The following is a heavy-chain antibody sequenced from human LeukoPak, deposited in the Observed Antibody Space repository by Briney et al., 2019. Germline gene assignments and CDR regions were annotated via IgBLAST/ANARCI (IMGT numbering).Heavy chain of an antibody. V-gene: IGHV3-7*01. D-gene: IGHD6-13*01. CDR3: ATDASSSSNWFDP. Sequence: GGSLRLSCAASGFTFSSYWMSWVRQAPGKGLEWVANIKQDGSEKYYVDSVKGRFTISRDNAKNPLYLQMNSLRAEDTAVYYCATDASSSSNWFDPWGQGTLVTVSS. CDR2: IKQDGSEK. CDR1: GFTFSSYW. J-gene: IGHJ5*02.